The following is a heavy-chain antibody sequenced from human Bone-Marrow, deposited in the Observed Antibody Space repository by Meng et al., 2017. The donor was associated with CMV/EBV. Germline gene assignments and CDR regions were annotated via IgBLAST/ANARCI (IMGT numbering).Heavy chain of an antibody. V-gene: IGHV3-30*02. D-gene: IGHD6-19*01. CDR2: IRYDGSNK. J-gene: IGHJ6*02. Sequence: GESLKISCAASAFTFSSYGMHWVRQAPGKGLEWVAFIRYDGSNKYYADSVKGRFTISRDNSKNTLYLQMNSLRAEDTAVYYCAKDAYGAVAGDYYYYYGMDVWGQGTTVTVSS. CDR3: AKDAYGAVAGDYYYYYGMDV. CDR1: AFTFSSYG.